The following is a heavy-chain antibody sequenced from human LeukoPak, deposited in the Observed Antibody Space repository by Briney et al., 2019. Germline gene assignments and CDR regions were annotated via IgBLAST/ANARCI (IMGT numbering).Heavy chain of an antibody. CDR2: IIPIFGTA. J-gene: IGHJ5*02. V-gene: IGHV1-69*01. D-gene: IGHD2-2*01. CDR3: ARIVVVPAAMKGGWFDP. Sequence: ASVKVSCKASGGTFSSYAISWVRQAPGQGLEWMGGIIPIFGTANYAQKFQGRVTITADESTSTAYMELSSLRSEDTAVYYCARIVVVPAAMKGGWFDPWGQGTLVTVSS. CDR1: GGTFSSYA.